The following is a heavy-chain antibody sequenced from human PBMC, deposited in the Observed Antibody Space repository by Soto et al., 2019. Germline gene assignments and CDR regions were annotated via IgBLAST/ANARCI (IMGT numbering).Heavy chain of an antibody. D-gene: IGHD3-22*01. CDR2: IWYDGSNK. J-gene: IGHJ4*02. Sequence: GGSLRLSCAASGFTFSSYGMHWVRQAPGKGLEWVAVIWYDGSNKYYADSVKGRFTISRDNSKNTLYLQMNSLRAEDTAVYYCAREYYYDSSGYYYRFCAFDYWGQGTLVTVSS. V-gene: IGHV3-33*01. CDR3: AREYYYDSSGYYYRFCAFDY. CDR1: GFTFSSYG.